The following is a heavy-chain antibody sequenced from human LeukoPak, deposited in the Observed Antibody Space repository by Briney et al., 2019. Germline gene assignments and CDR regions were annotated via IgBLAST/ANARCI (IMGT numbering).Heavy chain of an antibody. J-gene: IGHJ4*02. CDR2: ISYDGSNK. Sequence: GGSLRLSCAASGFTFSSYAMHWVRQAPGKGLEWVAVISYDGSNKYYADSVKGRFTISRDNSKNTLYLQMNSLRAEDTAVYYCARGGGLDYYDSSGYYSPYFDYWGQGTLVTVSS. D-gene: IGHD3-22*01. CDR3: ARGGGLDYYDSSGYYSPYFDY. V-gene: IGHV3-30-3*01. CDR1: GFTFSSYA.